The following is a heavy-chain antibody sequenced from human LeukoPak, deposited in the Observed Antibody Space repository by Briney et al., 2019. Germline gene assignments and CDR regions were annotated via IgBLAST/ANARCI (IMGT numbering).Heavy chain of an antibody. CDR2: MSQDGHYI. CDR3: VREYYSSFNY. D-gene: IGHD2-21*01. V-gene: IGHV3-7*01. Sequence: PGGSLRLSCATSGFNFGVFWMAWVRQAPGKGLEWVATMSQDGHYIYYMDSAKGRFSISRDNARNSLFLQIISLRAEDTAVYYCVREYYSSFNYWGQGALVTVSS. CDR1: GFNFGVFW. J-gene: IGHJ4*02.